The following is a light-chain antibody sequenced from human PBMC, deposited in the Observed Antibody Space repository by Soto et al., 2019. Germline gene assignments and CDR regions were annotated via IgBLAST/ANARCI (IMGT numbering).Light chain of an antibody. Sequence: DIQLTQTPSTLSASVGDEVTITCQASQDISNSLNWYQQRPGKAPNLLIYDASNLETGVPSRFSGSGSGTHFTLTISSLQPEDIATYHCQQYNNLPLTFGGGTKVDIK. CDR2: DAS. J-gene: IGKJ4*01. CDR3: QQYNNLPLT. CDR1: QDISNS. V-gene: IGKV1-33*01.